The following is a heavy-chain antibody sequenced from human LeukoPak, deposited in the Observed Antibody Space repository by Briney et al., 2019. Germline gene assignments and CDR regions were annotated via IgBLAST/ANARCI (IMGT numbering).Heavy chain of an antibody. Sequence: SETLSLTCTVSGYSISSGYYWGWIRQPPGKGLEWIGGINHSGSTNYNPSLKSRVTISVDTSKNQFSLKLSSVTAADTAVYYCARGYSYFDYWGQGTLVTVSS. CDR3: ARGYSYFDY. J-gene: IGHJ4*02. D-gene: IGHD4-11*01. CDR1: GYSISSGYY. CDR2: INHSGST. V-gene: IGHV4-38-2*02.